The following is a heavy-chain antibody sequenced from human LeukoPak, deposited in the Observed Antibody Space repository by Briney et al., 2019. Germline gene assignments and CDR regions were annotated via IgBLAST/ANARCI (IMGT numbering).Heavy chain of an antibody. J-gene: IGHJ4*02. CDR1: GFTFSSYW. CDR2: INTDGSST. D-gene: IGHD1-20*01. V-gene: IGHV3-74*01. CDR3: ARSRESFITGTTPFDY. Sequence: GGSLRLSCAASGFTFSSYWMHWVRQAPGKGLVWVSRINTDGSSTTYADSVKGRFTISRDNAKNTLYLQMNSLRAEDTAVYYCARSRESFITGTTPFDYWGQGTLVTASP.